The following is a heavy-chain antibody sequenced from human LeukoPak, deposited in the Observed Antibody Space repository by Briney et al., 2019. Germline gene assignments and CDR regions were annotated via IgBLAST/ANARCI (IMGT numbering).Heavy chain of an antibody. CDR1: GFTFSSSA. Sequence: PGGSLRLSCAASGFTFSSSAMTWVRQAPGKGLEWVSAISDNGYDTFYADSVKGRFTISRDNSKNTLYLQMNSLRAEDTAVYYCAKHVHAAMADAFDIWGQGTMVTVSS. CDR3: AKHVHAAMADAFDI. CDR2: ISDNGYDT. D-gene: IGHD5-18*01. V-gene: IGHV3-23*01. J-gene: IGHJ3*02.